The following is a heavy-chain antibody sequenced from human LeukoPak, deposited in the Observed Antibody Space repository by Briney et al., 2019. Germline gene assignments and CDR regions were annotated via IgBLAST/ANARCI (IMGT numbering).Heavy chain of an antibody. CDR1: GYIFTGYY. J-gene: IGHJ4*02. CDR3: ARDPYDSSAYYYSYFDY. Sequence: ASVKVSCKASGYIFTGYYMHWVRQAPGQGLEWMGWINPNSGGTKYAQKFQGRVTMTRDTSISTAYMDLSRLRSDDTAVYYCARDPYDSSAYYYSYFDYWGQGTLVTVSS. CDR2: INPNSGGT. V-gene: IGHV1-2*02. D-gene: IGHD3-22*01.